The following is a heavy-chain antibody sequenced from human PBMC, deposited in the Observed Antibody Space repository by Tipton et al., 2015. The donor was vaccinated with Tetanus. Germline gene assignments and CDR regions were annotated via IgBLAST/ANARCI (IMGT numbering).Heavy chain of an antibody. D-gene: IGHD3-3*01. J-gene: IGHJ4*02. V-gene: IGHV4-61*01. CDR1: GGSISSGSYY. CDR2: ILYEKST. CDR3: VRIHDYWSGYFDF. Sequence: TLSLTCTVSGGSISSGSYYWSWVRQPPGKGLEYLGYILYEKSTHFNPSLQSRLSMSGDPVKNQFSLRLTSVAAADTAAYYCVRIHDYWSGYFDFWGQGTPVTVSP.